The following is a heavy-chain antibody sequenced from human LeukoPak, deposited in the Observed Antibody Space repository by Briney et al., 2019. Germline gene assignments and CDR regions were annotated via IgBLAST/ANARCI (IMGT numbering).Heavy chain of an antibody. D-gene: IGHD2-15*01. V-gene: IGHV3-7*03. J-gene: IGHJ3*02. CDR3: ARVNHVVVVVAATPGSAFDI. Sequence: GGSLRLSCAASGFTLSSYWMSWVRQAPGKGLEWVANIKQDGSEKYYVDSVKGTISRDNAKNSLYLQMNSLRAEDTAVYYCARVNHVVVVVAATPGSAFDIWGQGTMVTVSS. CDR1: GFTLSSYW. CDR2: IKQDGSEK.